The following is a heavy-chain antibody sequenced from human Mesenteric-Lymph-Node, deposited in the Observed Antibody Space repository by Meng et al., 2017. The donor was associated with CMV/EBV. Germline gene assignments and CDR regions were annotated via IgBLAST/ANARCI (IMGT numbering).Heavy chain of an antibody. V-gene: IGHV3-30*02. CDR2: IRNDGTTK. CDR1: GFTFSNYG. Sequence: GESLKISCAASGFTFSNYGMHWVRQAPGKGLEWVAFIRNDGTTKYYADSVKGRFTISRDNSKNTLYLQMNSLRAEDTAVYYCARSLGQWGQGTLVTVSS. CDR3: ARSLGQ. J-gene: IGHJ4*02.